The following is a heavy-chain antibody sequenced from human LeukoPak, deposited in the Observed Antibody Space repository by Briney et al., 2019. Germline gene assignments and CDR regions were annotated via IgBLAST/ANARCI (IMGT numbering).Heavy chain of an antibody. D-gene: IGHD1-1*01. CDR3: ARAVRYSYVDY. CDR1: GFTFSGSG. V-gene: IGHV3-21*04. CDR2: ISSSSSYI. J-gene: IGHJ4*02. Sequence: GGSLRLSCAASGFTFSGSGMSWVRQAPGKGLEWVSSISSSSSYIYYADSVKGRFTISRDNSKNTLYLQMNSLRAEDTAVYYCARAVRYSYVDYWGQGTLVTVSS.